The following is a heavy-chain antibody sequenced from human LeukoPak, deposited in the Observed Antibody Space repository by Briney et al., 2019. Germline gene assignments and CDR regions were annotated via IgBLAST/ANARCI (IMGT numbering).Heavy chain of an antibody. D-gene: IGHD1-26*01. CDR1: GFTVKDNF. V-gene: IGHV3-30*02. J-gene: IGHJ3*02. Sequence: GGSLRLSCAASGFTVKDNFMSWVRQAPGKGLEWVAFIRYDGSNKYYADSVKGRFTISRDNSKNTLYLQMNSLRAEDTAVYYCAKDQHLGATIAFDIWGQGTVVTVSS. CDR3: AKDQHLGATIAFDI. CDR2: IRYDGSNK.